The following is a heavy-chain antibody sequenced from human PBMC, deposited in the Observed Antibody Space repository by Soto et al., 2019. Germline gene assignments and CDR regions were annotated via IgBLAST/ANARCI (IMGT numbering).Heavy chain of an antibody. CDR3: AKDLSYDSSGSLL. Sequence: QVQLVESGGGVVQPGRSLRLSCAASGFTFSSYGMHWVRQAPGKGLEWVAVISYDGSNKYYADSVKGRFTIARDNSKNTLYLRMNSLRAEDTAVYYCAKDLSYDSSGSLLWGQGTLVTVSS. CDR1: GFTFSSYG. V-gene: IGHV3-30*18. D-gene: IGHD3-22*01. CDR2: ISYDGSNK. J-gene: IGHJ4*02.